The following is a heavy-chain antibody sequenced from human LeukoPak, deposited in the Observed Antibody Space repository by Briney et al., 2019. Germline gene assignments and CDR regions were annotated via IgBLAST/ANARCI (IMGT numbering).Heavy chain of an antibody. Sequence: GGSLRLSCAASGFTFSSYAMSWVRQAPGKGLEWVSAISGSGGSTYYADSVKGRFTISRDNSKNTLYLQMNSLRAEDTAVYYCAKVGQSNGYDLYYFDYWGQGTLVTVSS. D-gene: IGHD5-12*01. V-gene: IGHV3-23*01. CDR2: ISGSGGST. J-gene: IGHJ4*02. CDR1: GFTFSSYA. CDR3: AKVGQSNGYDLYYFDY.